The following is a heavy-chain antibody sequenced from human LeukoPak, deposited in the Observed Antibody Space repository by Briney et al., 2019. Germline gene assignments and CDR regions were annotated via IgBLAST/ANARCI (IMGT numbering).Heavy chain of an antibody. Sequence: SETLSLTCTVSGGSISSYYWSWIRQPPGKGLEWIGYIYYSGSTNYNPSLQSRVTISVDTSKNQFSLNLNSVTAADTAVYYCARGGAARLHFQNWGQGTLVTVSS. D-gene: IGHD6-6*01. CDR2: IYYSGST. CDR3: ARGGAARLHFQN. CDR1: GGSISSYY. V-gene: IGHV4-59*01. J-gene: IGHJ1*01.